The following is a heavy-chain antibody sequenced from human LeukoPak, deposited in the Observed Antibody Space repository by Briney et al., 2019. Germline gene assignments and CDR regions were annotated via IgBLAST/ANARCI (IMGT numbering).Heavy chain of an antibody. D-gene: IGHD3-3*01. Sequence: GGSLRLSCAASGFTFSSYAMSWVRQAPGKGLEWVSAISGSGGSTYYADSVKGRFTISRDNSKNTLYLQMNSLRAEDTAVYYCARDYDFWSGYYYHFDYWGQGTLVTVSS. CDR1: GFTFSSYA. CDR2: ISGSGGST. CDR3: ARDYDFWSGYYYHFDY. V-gene: IGHV3-23*01. J-gene: IGHJ4*02.